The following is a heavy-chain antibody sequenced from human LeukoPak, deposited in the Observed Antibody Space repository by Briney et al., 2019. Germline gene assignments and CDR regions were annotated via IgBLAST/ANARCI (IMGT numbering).Heavy chain of an antibody. CDR1: GFTFSTYS. CDR3: ASGHGYGWFAP. D-gene: IGHD5-18*01. CDR2: ISGSSSYI. J-gene: IGHJ5*02. V-gene: IGHV3-21*01. Sequence: PGGSLRLSCAASGFTFSTYSMNWVRQAPGKGLEWVSSISGSSSYIYYAESVKGRFTISRDSAQNSLYLQMNSLRAEDTAVYYCASGHGYGWFAPWGQGTLVTVSS.